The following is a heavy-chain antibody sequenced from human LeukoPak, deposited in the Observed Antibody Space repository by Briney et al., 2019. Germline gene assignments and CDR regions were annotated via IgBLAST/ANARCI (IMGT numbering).Heavy chain of an antibody. D-gene: IGHD6-6*01. Sequence: SETLSLTCTVSGGSISSYYWSWIRQPPGKGLEWIGYIYYSGSTNYNPSLKSRVTISVDTSKNQFSLKLSSVTAADTAVYYCARDRRVAARRGATYYYYGMDVWDQGTTVTVSS. CDR2: IYYSGST. J-gene: IGHJ6*02. CDR3: ARDRRVAARRGATYYYYGMDV. V-gene: IGHV4-59*01. CDR1: GGSISSYY.